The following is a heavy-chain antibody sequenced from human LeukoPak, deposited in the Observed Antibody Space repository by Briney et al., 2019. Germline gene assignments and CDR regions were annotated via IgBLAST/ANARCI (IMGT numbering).Heavy chain of an antibody. J-gene: IGHJ4*02. V-gene: IGHV4-38-2*01. CDR1: GYSINSGYY. CDR2: IYHSGTT. Sequence: KPSETLSLTCAVSGYSINSGYYWGWIRQPPGKGLEWIGSIYHSGTTSYNPSLKSRVTISVDTSKNQFSLKLSSVTAADTAVYYCARQQSGAHWGQGTLVTVSS. D-gene: IGHD7-27*01. CDR3: ARQQSGAH.